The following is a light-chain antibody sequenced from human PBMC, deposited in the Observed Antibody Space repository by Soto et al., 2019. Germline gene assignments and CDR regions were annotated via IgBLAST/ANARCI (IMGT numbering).Light chain of an antibody. CDR3: QVWDNSGDRPVV. Sequence: SYVLTQPPSVSVAPGQTARITCGGNNIGSKSVHWYQQKPGQAPVVVVYDDNDRPSGIPVRFSGSNSGNTATLTISRVEAGDEADYYCQVWDNSGDRPVVFGGGTKLTVL. CDR2: DDN. V-gene: IGLV3-21*02. J-gene: IGLJ2*01. CDR1: NIGSKS.